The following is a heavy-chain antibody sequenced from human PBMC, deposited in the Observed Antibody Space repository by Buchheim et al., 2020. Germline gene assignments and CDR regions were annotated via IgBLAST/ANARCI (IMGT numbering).Heavy chain of an antibody. Sequence: QVQLQESGPGLVKPSGTLSLTCAVSGGSISSSNWWSWVRQPPGKGLEWIGEIYHSGSTNYNPSLESRVTISVDKSKNQFSLKLSSVTAADTAVYYCARDSASKVATYRGGPGDYYYGMDVWGQGTT. CDR1: GGSISSSNW. D-gene: IGHD5-12*01. J-gene: IGHJ6*02. CDR3: ARDSASKVATYRGGPGDYYYGMDV. V-gene: IGHV4-4*02. CDR2: IYHSGST.